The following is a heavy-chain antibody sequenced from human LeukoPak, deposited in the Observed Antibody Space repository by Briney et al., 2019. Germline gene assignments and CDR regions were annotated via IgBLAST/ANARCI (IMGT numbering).Heavy chain of an antibody. CDR3: ARDAGRYCSGGSCYAFDY. CDR1: GXSISSYY. Sequence: PSETLSLTCTVSGXSISSYYGSWIRQPPGKGLEWIGYVYYSGSTNYNPSLKSRVTISVDTSKNQFSLKLSSVTAADTAVYYCARDAGRYCSGGSCYAFDYWGQGTLVTVSS. CDR2: VYYSGST. D-gene: IGHD2-15*01. J-gene: IGHJ4*02. V-gene: IGHV4-59*01.